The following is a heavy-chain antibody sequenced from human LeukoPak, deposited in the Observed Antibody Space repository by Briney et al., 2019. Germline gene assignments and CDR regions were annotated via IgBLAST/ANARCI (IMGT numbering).Heavy chain of an antibody. CDR2: INSDGTIT. V-gene: IGHV3-74*01. CDR3: ARPGVGFDY. J-gene: IGHJ4*02. CDR1: GFPFSSYW. Sequence: PGGSLRLSCVASGFPFSSYWMTWVRQAPGKGLVWLSRINSDGTITSYADSLEGRFTISRDNAKNTVYLQMNSLRAEDTAVYYCARPGVGFDYWGQGALVTVSS.